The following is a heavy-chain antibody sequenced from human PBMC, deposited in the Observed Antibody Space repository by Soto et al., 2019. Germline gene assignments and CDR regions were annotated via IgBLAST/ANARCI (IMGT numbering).Heavy chain of an antibody. J-gene: IGHJ6*02. CDR1: GYTFTSYA. Sequence: ASVKVSCKASGYTFTSYAMHWVRQAPGQRLEWMGWINAGNGNTKYSQKFQGRVTITRDTSASTAYMELSSLRSEDTAVYYCARLIRGYCSGGSCPYGMDVWGQGTTVTVSS. CDR3: ARLIRGYCSGGSCPYGMDV. V-gene: IGHV1-3*01. CDR2: INAGNGNT. D-gene: IGHD2-15*01.